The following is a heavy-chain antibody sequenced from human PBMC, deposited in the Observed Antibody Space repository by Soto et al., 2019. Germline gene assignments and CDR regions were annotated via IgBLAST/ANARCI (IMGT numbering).Heavy chain of an antibody. CDR2: IYSGGST. J-gene: IGHJ3*02. D-gene: IGHD2-2*01. V-gene: IGHV3-53*04. Sequence: GGSLRLSCAASGFTVSSNYMSWVRQAPGKGLEWVSVIYSGGSTYYADSVKGRFTISRHNSKNTLYLQMNSLRAEDTAVDYCARRVVPIRGNAFDIWGQGTMVTVSS. CDR1: GFTVSSNY. CDR3: ARRVVPIRGNAFDI.